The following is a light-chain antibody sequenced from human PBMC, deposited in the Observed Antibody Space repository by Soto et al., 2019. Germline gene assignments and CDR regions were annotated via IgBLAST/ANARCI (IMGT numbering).Light chain of an antibody. V-gene: IGLV1-44*01. J-gene: IGLJ2*01. CDR1: SSNIESNT. CDR3: VAWDDSLNGYVV. Sequence: QSVLTQPPSASGTPGQRVTISCSGSSSNIESNTVNWYQQLPGTAPKLVIYSNNQRPSGVPDRFSGSKSGTSASLAISGFQSEDEADYYCVAWDDSLNGYVVFGGGTKLTVL. CDR2: SNN.